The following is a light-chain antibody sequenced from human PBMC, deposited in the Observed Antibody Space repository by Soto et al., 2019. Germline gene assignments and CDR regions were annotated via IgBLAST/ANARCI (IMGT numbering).Light chain of an antibody. CDR3: QQYGISRFT. CDR1: QSISSSY. J-gene: IGKJ3*01. V-gene: IGKV3-20*01. Sequence: EIVLTQSPGTLSLSPGERATLSCRASQSISSSYLAWYQQKPGQAPRLLFYGASSRATGIPDRFSGSGSGTDFTLTISRLEPEDFAVYYCQQYGISRFTFGPGTKVDIK. CDR2: GAS.